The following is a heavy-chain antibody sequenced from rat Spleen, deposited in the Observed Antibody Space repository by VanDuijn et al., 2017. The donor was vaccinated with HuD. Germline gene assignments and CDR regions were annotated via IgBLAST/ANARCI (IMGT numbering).Heavy chain of an antibody. CDR3: ARDLSSHPHYFDY. J-gene: IGHJ2*01. Sequence: EVQLVESGGGLVQPGRSLKLTCEASGFTFNNYWMTWIRQAPGKGLEWVATITHIGGITYYPDSVKGRFTISRDNAKSTLYLQMNSLRSEDTATYYCARDLSSHPHYFDYWGQGLLVTVSS. V-gene: IGHV5-31*01. CDR2: ITHIGGIT. D-gene: IGHD3-2*01. CDR1: GFTFNNYW.